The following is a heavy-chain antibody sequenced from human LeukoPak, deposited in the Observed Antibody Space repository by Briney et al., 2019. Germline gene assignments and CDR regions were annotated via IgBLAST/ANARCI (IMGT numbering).Heavy chain of an antibody. J-gene: IGHJ5*02. Sequence: PGGSLRLSCAASGFTFSIYGMGWVRQAPGKGLEWVSSVSDNGGNTYYADSAKGRFTISRDNSKNTLYLQMTSLRAEDTALYYSAKYCRAKYGSGAYGWSNPGGQATLVTV. CDR3: AKYCRAKYGSGAYGWSNP. CDR2: VSDNGGNT. D-gene: IGHD3-10*01. V-gene: IGHV3-23*01. CDR1: GFTFSIYG.